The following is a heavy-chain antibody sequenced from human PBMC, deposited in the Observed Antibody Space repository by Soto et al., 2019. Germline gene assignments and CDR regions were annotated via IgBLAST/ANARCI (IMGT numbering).Heavy chain of an antibody. CDR1: GGPLSRGVYY. CDR2: IYYSGST. V-gene: IGHV4-31*03. D-gene: IGHD2-15*01. J-gene: IGHJ4*02. Sequence: TLAPTHTFSGGPLSRGVYYWSWIRQHPGKGLEWIGYIYYSGSTYYNPSLKSRVTISVDTSKNQFSLKLSSVTAADTAVYYCARESTHWGQGTLVTVS. CDR3: ARESTH.